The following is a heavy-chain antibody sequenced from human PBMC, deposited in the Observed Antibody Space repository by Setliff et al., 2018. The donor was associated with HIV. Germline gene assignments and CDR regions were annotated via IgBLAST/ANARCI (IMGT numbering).Heavy chain of an antibody. Sequence: ASVKVSCKASGGTFSSYPISWVRQAPGQGLEWMGWISGYNGNTNYAQKFQGRVTMTTDRSTSTAYMELRSLRSDDTAVYYCARDVGRDGYCFDHWGQGTLVTVSS. J-gene: IGHJ4*02. CDR3: ARDVGRDGYCFDH. CDR2: ISGYNGNT. D-gene: IGHD5-12*01. V-gene: IGHV1-18*01. CDR1: GGTFSSYP.